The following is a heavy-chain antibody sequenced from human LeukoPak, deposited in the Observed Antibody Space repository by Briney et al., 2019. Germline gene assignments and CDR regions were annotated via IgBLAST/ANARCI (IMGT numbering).Heavy chain of an antibody. V-gene: IGHV4-61*01. J-gene: IGHJ6*02. D-gene: IGHD3-3*01. Sequence: SETLSLTCTVSGGSVSSGSYYWSWIRQPPGKGLEWIGYIYYSGSTNYNPSLKSRVTISVDTSKNQFSLKLSSVTAADTAVYYCARVRNDFWSGQGYYYYGMDVWGQGTTVTVSS. CDR3: ARVRNDFWSGQGYYYYGMDV. CDR2: IYYSGST. CDR1: GGSVSSGSYY.